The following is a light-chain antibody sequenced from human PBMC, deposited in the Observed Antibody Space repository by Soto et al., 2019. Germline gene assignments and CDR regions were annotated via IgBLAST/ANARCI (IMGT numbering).Light chain of an antibody. CDR2: AAS. V-gene: IGKV3-20*01. CDR3: HQYDTSPLS. Sequence: EIVLTPSPGTVYLSAGERATLSCRASPSISTNSLAWYQQKPGQAPRLLIYAASSRATGIPDRFAGSGSGTDFTLTISSLEPEYFAVYFCHQYDTSPLSFGGGTKVGMK. CDR1: PSISTNS. J-gene: IGKJ4*01.